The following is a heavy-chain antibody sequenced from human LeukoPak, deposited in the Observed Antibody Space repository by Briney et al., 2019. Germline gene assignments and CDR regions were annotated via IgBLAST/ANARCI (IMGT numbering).Heavy chain of an antibody. CDR2: ISSSSSYI. CDR3: ARDRRYDSSGYYWSSFDY. D-gene: IGHD3-22*01. V-gene: IGHV3-21*01. CDR1: GFTFSSYS. J-gene: IGHJ4*02. Sequence: PGGSLRLSCAASGFTFSSYSMNWVRQAPGKGLEWVSSISSSSSYIYYADSVKGRFTISRDNAKNSLYLQMNSLRAEDTAVYYCARDRRYDSSGYYWSSFDYWGQGTLVTVSS.